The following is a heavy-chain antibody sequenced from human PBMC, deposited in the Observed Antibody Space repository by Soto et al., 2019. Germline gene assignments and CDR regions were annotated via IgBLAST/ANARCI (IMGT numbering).Heavy chain of an antibody. V-gene: IGHV3-30*18. CDR1: GFTFSNFG. Sequence: QVQLVEFGGGVVQPGRSLRLSCAASGFTFSNFGIHWVRQAPGKGLEWVAVISYDGSNRYYGDYVKGRFTISRDNSKNTLYLQMNSLRAEDTAVYYCAKDVYSRYDQRGDYYGMDVWGQGATVTVSS. D-gene: IGHD5-12*01. CDR2: ISYDGSNR. CDR3: AKDVYSRYDQRGDYYGMDV. J-gene: IGHJ6*02.